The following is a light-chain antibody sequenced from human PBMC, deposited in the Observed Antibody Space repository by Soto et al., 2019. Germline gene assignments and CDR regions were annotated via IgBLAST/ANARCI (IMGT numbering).Light chain of an antibody. Sequence: QAVVTQPPSVSGAPGQRATISCTGSSSNIGAGYDVQWYQQPPGTSPKLLIFESNTRPSGVPDRFSGSKSGTSASLAITGLQAEDEADYYCQSYDSGLSIGVFGGGTKVTVL. CDR3: QSYDSGLSIGV. V-gene: IGLV1-40*01. CDR2: ESN. CDR1: SSNIGAGYD. J-gene: IGLJ3*02.